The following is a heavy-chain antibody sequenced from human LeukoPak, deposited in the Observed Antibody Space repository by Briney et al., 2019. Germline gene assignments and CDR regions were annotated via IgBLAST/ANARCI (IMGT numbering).Heavy chain of an antibody. V-gene: IGHV3-23*01. CDR3: AKDLSRHCSSTSCYENAFDI. CDR2: ISPGGGTT. Sequence: GGSLRLSCAVSGFSFGSEAMSWVRQSPARGLEWVASISPGGGTTYYADYVKGRFTISRDNSKNTLYLQMNSLRAEDTAVYYCAKDLSRHCSSTSCYENAFDIWGQGTMVTVSS. CDR1: GFSFGSEA. D-gene: IGHD2-2*01. J-gene: IGHJ3*02.